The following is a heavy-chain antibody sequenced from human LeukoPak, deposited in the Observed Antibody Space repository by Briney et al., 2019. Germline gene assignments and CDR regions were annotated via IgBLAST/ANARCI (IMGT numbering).Heavy chain of an antibody. J-gene: IGHJ3*02. Sequence: SETLSLTCAVSGGSISGSNWWSWVRQPPGKGLEWIGEIYHSGSTNYNPSLKSRVTISVDKSKNQFSLKLSSVTAADTAVYYCAREGGSSWPGEAFDIWGQGTMVTVSS. D-gene: IGHD6-13*01. V-gene: IGHV4-4*02. CDR1: GGSISGSNW. CDR3: AREGGSSWPGEAFDI. CDR2: IYHSGST.